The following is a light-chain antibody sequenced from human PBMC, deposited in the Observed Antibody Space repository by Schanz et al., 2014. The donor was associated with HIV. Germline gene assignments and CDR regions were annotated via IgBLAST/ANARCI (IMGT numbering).Light chain of an antibody. CDR3: QQYTPYSHT. CDR2: KAS. J-gene: IGKJ2*01. Sequence: DIQMTQSPSTLSASVGDRITITCRASQSISEWLAWYQQKPGKAPKLLIYKASNLESGVPSRFSGSGSGTKFTLTISSLQPDDFAAYYCQQYTPYSHTFGQGTTLEI. V-gene: IGKV1-5*03. CDR1: QSISEW.